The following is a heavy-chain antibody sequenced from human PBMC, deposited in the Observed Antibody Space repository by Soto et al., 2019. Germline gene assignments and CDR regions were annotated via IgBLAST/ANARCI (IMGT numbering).Heavy chain of an antibody. D-gene: IGHD2-2*01. CDR1: GYSFTNYW. CDR2: IYPGDSDT. V-gene: IGHV5-51*01. Sequence: GESLKISCKGSGYSFTNYWIGWVRQMPGKGLEWMGIIYPGDSDTRYSPSFQGQVTISADKSINTAYLQWSSLKASDTAMYYCARDYCSRTTCYEFDYWGQGTQVTVSS. CDR3: ARDYCSRTTCYEFDY. J-gene: IGHJ4*02.